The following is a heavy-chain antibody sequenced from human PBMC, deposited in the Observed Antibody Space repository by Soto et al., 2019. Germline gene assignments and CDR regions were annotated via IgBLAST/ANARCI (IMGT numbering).Heavy chain of an antibody. Sequence: ASVKVSCKASGGTFSSYTISWVRQAPGQGLEWMGRIIPILGIANYAQKFQGRVTITADKSTSTAYMELSSLRSEDTAVYYCARADYCSSTSCPRGFDYWGQGTQVTVSS. CDR1: GGTFSSYT. V-gene: IGHV1-69*02. CDR3: ARADYCSSTSCPRGFDY. D-gene: IGHD2-2*01. J-gene: IGHJ4*02. CDR2: IIPILGIA.